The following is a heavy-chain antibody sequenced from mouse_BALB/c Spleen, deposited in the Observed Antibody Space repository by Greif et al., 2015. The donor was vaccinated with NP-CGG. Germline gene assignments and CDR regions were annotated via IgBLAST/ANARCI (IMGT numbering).Heavy chain of an antibody. J-gene: IGHJ2*01. Sequence: VKLVESGAELVRPGASVTLSCKASGYTFTDYEMHWVKQTPVHGLEWIGAIDPETGGTAYNQKFKGKATLTADKSSSTAYMELRSLTSEDSAVYYCTRWGVGSSYFDYWGQGTTLTVSS. D-gene: IGHD1-1*01. CDR1: GYTFTDYE. CDR3: TRWGVGSSYFDY. V-gene: IGHV1-15*01. CDR2: IDPETGGT.